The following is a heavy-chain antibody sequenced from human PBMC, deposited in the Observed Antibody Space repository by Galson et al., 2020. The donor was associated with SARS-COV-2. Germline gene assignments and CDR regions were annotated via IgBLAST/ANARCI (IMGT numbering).Heavy chain of an antibody. D-gene: IGHD6-13*01. Sequence: SGPTLVKPTQTLTLTCTFSGFSLSTSGMCVSWIRQPPGKALEWLALIDWDDDKYYSTSLKPRLTISKDTSKNQVVLTMTNMEPVDTATYYCARIIAAAGFYYYGMDVWGQGTTVTVSS. CDR1: GFSLSTSGMC. CDR2: IDWDDDK. V-gene: IGHV2-70*01. J-gene: IGHJ6*02. CDR3: ARIIAAAGFYYYGMDV.